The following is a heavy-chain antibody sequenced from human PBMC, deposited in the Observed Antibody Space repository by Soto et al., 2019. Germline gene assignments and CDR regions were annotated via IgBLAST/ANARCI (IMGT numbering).Heavy chain of an antibody. CDR2: INAGNGNT. V-gene: IGHV1-3*05. Sequence: QVQLVQSGAEEKKPGASVKVSCKASGYTFTSYAMHWVRQAPGQRLEWMGWINAGNGNTKYSQKFQGRVTITRDTSASTTYMGLSSLRSEDTAVYYCARSSGYYLIDGHWGQGTLVTVSS. D-gene: IGHD3-22*01. CDR3: ARSSGYYLIDGH. J-gene: IGHJ4*02. CDR1: GYTFTSYA.